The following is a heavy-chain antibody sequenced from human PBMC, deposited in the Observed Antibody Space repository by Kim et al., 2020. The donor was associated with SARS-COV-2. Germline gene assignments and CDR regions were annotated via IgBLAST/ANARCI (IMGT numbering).Heavy chain of an antibody. CDR2: MYYRGGA. Sequence: SETLSLTCTVFGGSISGYYWSWIRQPPGKGLEYIGYMYYRGGANYNPSLKSRVTISLHTSQNQFSLRLTSVTAADTAVYYCARAPYNWNSAVYMDVWGKG. CDR3: ARAPYNWNSAVYMDV. J-gene: IGHJ6*03. CDR1: GGSISGYY. D-gene: IGHD1-7*01. V-gene: IGHV4-59*01.